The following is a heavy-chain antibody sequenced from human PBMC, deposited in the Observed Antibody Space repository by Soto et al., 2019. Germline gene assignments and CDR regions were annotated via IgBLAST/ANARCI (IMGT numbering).Heavy chain of an antibody. Sequence: ASVKVSCKASGYTFNRYAIGWVRQAPGQGLEWMGWISAYNGNTNYAQKPQGRVTMTTDTSTSTAYMELRSLRSDDTAVYYCARLYYYDTSGYYYVEDYWGQGTLVTVSS. CDR3: ARLYYYDTSGYYYVEDY. D-gene: IGHD3-22*01. V-gene: IGHV1-18*01. J-gene: IGHJ4*02. CDR1: GYTFNRYA. CDR2: ISAYNGNT.